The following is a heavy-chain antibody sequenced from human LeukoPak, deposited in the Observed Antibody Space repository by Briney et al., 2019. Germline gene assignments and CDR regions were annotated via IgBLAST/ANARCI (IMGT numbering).Heavy chain of an antibody. CDR1: GGSISSGDYY. Sequence: SQTLSLTCTVSGGSISSGDYYWSWIRQPPGKGLEWIGYIYYSGSTYYNPSLKSRVTISVDTSKNQFSLKLSSATAADTAVYYCAREHYYGSGSYYGRSGWFDPWGQGTLVTVSS. CDR2: IYYSGST. CDR3: AREHYYGSGSYYGRSGWFDP. V-gene: IGHV4-30-4*01. D-gene: IGHD3-10*01. J-gene: IGHJ5*02.